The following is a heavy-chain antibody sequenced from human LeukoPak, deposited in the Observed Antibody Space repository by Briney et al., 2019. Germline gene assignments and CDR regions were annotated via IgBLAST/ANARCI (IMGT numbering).Heavy chain of an antibody. CDR1: RYRFTDNW. J-gene: IGHJ5*02. CDR3: VRSPACSSGTCYPNWFDP. V-gene: IGHV5-51*01. CDR2: TYPGDSNT. D-gene: IGHD2-15*01. Sequence: GDALKISWKGSRYRFTDNWIGWVRQMPGKGLEWMWITYPGDSNTRYSPSFQGQVTISADKSISSAYLQWSSLKASDTAMYYCVRSPACSSGTCYPNWFDPWGQGTLVTVSS.